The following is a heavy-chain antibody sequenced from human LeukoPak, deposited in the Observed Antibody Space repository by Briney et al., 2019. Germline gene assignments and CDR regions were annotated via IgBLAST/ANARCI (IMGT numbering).Heavy chain of an antibody. CDR2: INQIGSEK. Sequence: GGSLRLSCAASGFSFNNDWMSWVRQAPGKGLEWVANINQIGSEKWYVDSVKGRFTISRDNSKNTLYLQMNSLRAEDTAVYYRAKDGGSANYYYYYMDVWGKGTTVTVSS. J-gene: IGHJ6*03. D-gene: IGHD3-16*01. CDR1: GFSFNNDW. V-gene: IGHV3-7*03. CDR3: AKDGGSANYYYYYMDV.